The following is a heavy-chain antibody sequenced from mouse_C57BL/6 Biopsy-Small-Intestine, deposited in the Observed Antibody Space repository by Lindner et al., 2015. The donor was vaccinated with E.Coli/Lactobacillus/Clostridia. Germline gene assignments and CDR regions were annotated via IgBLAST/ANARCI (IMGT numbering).Heavy chain of an antibody. V-gene: IGHV1-18*01. CDR1: GYTFTDYY. J-gene: IGHJ2*01. Sequence: SVKVSCKASGYTFTDYYMHWLRQVPGQGPEWMGCINPNNGGTIFAQQFEGRVTMTRDTSIRTGYMELSRLRSDDTAVYYCARDVLGSRGRYFDLWGQGNMVTVAS. CDR3: ARDVLGSRGRYFDL. CDR2: INPNNGGT.